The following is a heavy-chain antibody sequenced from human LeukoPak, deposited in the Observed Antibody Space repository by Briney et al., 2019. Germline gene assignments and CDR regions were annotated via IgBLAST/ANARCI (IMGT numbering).Heavy chain of an antibody. V-gene: IGHV3-21*01. D-gene: IGHD3-9*01. J-gene: IGHJ5*02. CDR1: GFTFSSYS. CDR2: ISSSSSYI. CDR3: ARGSPYYDILTGYSWFDP. Sequence: GGSLRLSCAASGFTFSSYSMNWVRQAPGKGLEWVSSISSSSSYIYYADSVKGRFTISRDNAKNSLYLRMNSLRAEDTAVYYCARGSPYYDILTGYSWFDPWGQGTLVTVSS.